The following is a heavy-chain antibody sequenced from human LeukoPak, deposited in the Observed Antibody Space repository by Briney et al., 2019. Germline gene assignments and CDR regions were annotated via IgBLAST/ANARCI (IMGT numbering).Heavy chain of an antibody. CDR3: ARGSSSWYPGGFDY. D-gene: IGHD6-13*01. J-gene: IGHJ4*02. CDR2: IYSGGST. V-gene: IGHV3-53*01. CDR1: GFTVSSSH. Sequence: GGSLRLSCAASGFTVSSSHMSWFRQAPGKGLEWVSIIYSGGSTYYADSVKGRFTISRDNSKNTLYLQMNSLRAEDTAVYYCARGSSSWYPGGFDYWGQGTLVTVSS.